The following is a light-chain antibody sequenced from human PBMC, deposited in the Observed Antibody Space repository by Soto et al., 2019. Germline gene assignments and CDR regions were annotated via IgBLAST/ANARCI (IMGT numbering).Light chain of an antibody. Sequence: EIVLTHSPGTLSLSPVESATLSFSSSQSVTNNQLAWFRQKPGQAPRLLIWGVSNRATGIPDRFSGSGSGTDFTLTISRLEPEDFVVFYCYQYGSTPPTFGQGTKVDIK. V-gene: IGKV3-20*01. J-gene: IGKJ1*01. CDR1: QSVTNNQ. CDR2: GVS. CDR3: YQYGSTPPT.